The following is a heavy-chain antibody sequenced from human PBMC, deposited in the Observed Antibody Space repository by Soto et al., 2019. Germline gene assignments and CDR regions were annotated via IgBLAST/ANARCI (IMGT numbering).Heavy chain of an antibody. Sequence: EVQLLESGGGLVQPGGSLRLSCAASGFTFSSYAMSWVRQAPGKGLEWVSAISGSGGSTYYADYVNGRFTIYRDNSKNTLYLQRNSLRAEDTAVYYCGGDSGYDPRLYYYGIDVWGQGTTDTVSS. CDR2: ISGSGGST. V-gene: IGHV3-23*01. D-gene: IGHD5-12*01. J-gene: IGHJ6*02. CDR1: GFTFSSYA. CDR3: GGDSGYDPRLYYYGIDV.